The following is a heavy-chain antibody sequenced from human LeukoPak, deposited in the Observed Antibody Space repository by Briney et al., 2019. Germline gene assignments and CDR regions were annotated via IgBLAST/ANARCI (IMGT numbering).Heavy chain of an antibody. J-gene: IGHJ5*02. D-gene: IGHD6-13*01. CDR2: INPNSGGT. V-gene: IGHV1-2*02. Sequence: SVKVSCKASGYTFTGYYMHWVRQAPGQGLEWMGWINPNSGGTNYAQKFQGRVTMTRDTSISTAYMELSRLRSDDTAVYYCARDPSSSWYQNWFDPWGQGTLVTVSS. CDR1: GYTFTGYY. CDR3: ARDPSSSWYQNWFDP.